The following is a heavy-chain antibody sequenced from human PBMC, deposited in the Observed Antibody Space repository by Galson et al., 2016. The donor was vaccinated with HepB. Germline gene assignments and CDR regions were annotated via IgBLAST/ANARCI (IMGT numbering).Heavy chain of an antibody. D-gene: IGHD3-10*01. CDR2: ISYDGSNK. J-gene: IGHJ5*02. Sequence: SLRLSCAASGFTFSNYAMHWVRQAPGKGLEWVAVISYDGSNKYYADSVKGRFTISRDNSKNTLYLQMNSLRAEDTAVYYCSREADYYYGSGSRANVGFLHKWFAPWGQGTLVTVSS. CDR1: GFTFSNYA. V-gene: IGHV3-30-3*01. CDR3: SREADYYYGSGSRANVGFLHKWFAP.